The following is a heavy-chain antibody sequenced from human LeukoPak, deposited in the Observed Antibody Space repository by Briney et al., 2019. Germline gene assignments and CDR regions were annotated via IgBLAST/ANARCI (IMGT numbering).Heavy chain of an antibody. CDR3: ARDLRLTYYDFWSGPPGY. D-gene: IGHD3-3*01. CDR1: GFTFSSYA. V-gene: IGHV3-21*01. Sequence: AGGSLRLSCAASGFTFSSYAMSWVRQAPGKGLEWVSSISSSSSYIYYADSVKGRFTISRDNAKNSLYLQMNSLRAEDTAVYYCARDLRLTYYDFWSGPPGYWGQGTLVTVSS. J-gene: IGHJ4*02. CDR2: ISSSSSYI.